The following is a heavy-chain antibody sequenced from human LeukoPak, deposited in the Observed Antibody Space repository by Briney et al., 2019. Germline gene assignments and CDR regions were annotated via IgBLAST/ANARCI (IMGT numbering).Heavy chain of an antibody. J-gene: IGHJ3*02. V-gene: IGHV1-69*05. CDR3: VREPAPGMVATRSPPDAFDI. Sequence: SVKVSCKASGGTFSSYAISWVRQAPGQGLEWMGRIIPIFGTANYAQKFQGRVTITTDESTSTAYMELSSLRSEDTAVYYCVREPAPGMVATRSPPDAFDIWGQGTMVTVSS. D-gene: IGHD5-12*01. CDR2: IIPIFGTA. CDR1: GGTFSSYA.